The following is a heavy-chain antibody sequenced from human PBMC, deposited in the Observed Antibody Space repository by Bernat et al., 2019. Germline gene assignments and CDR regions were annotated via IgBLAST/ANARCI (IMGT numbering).Heavy chain of an antibody. CDR1: GFTLSIYE. CDR2: ISSSDNTV. CDR3: ARGPGKNWYFDL. D-gene: IGHD1-26*01. J-gene: IGHJ2*01. V-gene: IGHV3-48*03. Sequence: EVQLVESGGGLVQPGGSLRFSCTASGFTLSIYEMNWVRQAPGKGLEWVSYISSSDNTVYYADSVKGRFTISRDNAKNSLYLQMNSLRVEDTAVYSCARGPGKNWYFDLWGRGTLVTVSS.